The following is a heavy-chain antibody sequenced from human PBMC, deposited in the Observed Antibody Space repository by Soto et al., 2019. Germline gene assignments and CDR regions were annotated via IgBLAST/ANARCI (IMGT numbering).Heavy chain of an antibody. J-gene: IGHJ4*02. D-gene: IGHD6-19*01. CDR1: GFTFSNYW. CDR3: ARALAVAGTGGYY. V-gene: IGHV3-74*01. CDR2: INSDGSST. Sequence: GGSLRLSCAASGFTFSNYWMHWVRQAPGKGLVWVSRINSDGSSTSYADSVKGRFTISRDNAKNTLYLQMNSLRAEDTAVYYCARALAVAGTGGYYWGQGTLVTVS.